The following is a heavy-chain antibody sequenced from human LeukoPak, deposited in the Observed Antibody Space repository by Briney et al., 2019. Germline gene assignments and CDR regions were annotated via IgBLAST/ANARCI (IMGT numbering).Heavy chain of an antibody. D-gene: IGHD2-15*01. Sequence: GGSLRLSCAASGCTFSDYAMSWVRQAPGKGLEWVSAIFGSGGSAYYADSVKGRFTISRDNSKNTLYLQMNSLRAEDTAVYYCASRYCSGGSCYNRYFFDYWGQGTLVTVSS. V-gene: IGHV3-23*01. CDR3: ASRYCSGGSCYNRYFFDY. CDR2: IFGSGGSA. CDR1: GCTFSDYA. J-gene: IGHJ4*02.